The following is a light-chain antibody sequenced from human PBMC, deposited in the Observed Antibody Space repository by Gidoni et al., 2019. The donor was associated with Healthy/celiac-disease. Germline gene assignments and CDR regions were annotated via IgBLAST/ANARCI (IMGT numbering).Light chain of an antibody. J-gene: IGKJ4*01. V-gene: IGKV1-9*01. CDR3: QQLNSYPP. CDR1: QGISSY. CDR2: AAS. Sequence: DIQLTQSPSFLSASVGDRVTITCRASQGISSYLAWYQQKPGKAPKLLIYAASTLQSGVPSRFSGSGSGTEFTLTISSLQPEDFATYYCQQLNSYPPFGGXTKVEIK.